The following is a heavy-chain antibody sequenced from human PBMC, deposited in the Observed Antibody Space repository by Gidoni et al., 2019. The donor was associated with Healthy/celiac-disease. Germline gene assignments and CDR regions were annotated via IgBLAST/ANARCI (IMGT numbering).Heavy chain of an antibody. Sequence: QVQLVESGGGVVQPGRSLRLSCAASGFTFSSYGMHWVRQAPGKGLEWVAVIWYDGSNKYYADSVKGRFTISRDNSKNTLYLQMNSLRAEDTAVYYCARALITIFGVVITHDAFDIWGQGTMVTVSS. CDR1: GFTFSSYG. V-gene: IGHV3-33*01. J-gene: IGHJ3*02. CDR2: IWYDGSNK. D-gene: IGHD3-3*01. CDR3: ARALITIFGVVITHDAFDI.